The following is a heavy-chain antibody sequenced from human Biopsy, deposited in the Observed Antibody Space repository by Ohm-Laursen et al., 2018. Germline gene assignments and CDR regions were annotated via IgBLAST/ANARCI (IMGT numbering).Heavy chain of an antibody. Sequence: SLRLSCTAFGFTGSDNHINWIRKAPGTGMQWVSLIYSDGNTYYADSVKGRFTISRDIPRNTLYLQMNSLRAEDTAVYYCARGPGKLWSGYYTWGQGSLVSVSS. CDR1: GFTGSDNH. J-gene: IGHJ5*02. V-gene: IGHV3-53*01. CDR2: IYSDGNT. D-gene: IGHD3-3*01. CDR3: ARGPGKLWSGYYT.